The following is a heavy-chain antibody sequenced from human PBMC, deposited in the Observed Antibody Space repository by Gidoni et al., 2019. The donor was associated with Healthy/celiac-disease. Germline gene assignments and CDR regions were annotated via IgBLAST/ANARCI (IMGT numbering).Heavy chain of an antibody. J-gene: IGHJ4*02. Sequence: EVQLVESGGGLVQPGGSLRLSCAASGFTFSSYSMNWVRQAPGKGLEWVSYISSSSSTIYYADSVKGRFTISRDNAKNSLYLQMNSLRDEDTAVYYCARDGTVTERTLYYFDYWGQGTLVTVSS. V-gene: IGHV3-48*02. CDR3: ARDGTVTERTLYYFDY. CDR2: ISSSSSTI. CDR1: GFTFSSYS. D-gene: IGHD4-17*01.